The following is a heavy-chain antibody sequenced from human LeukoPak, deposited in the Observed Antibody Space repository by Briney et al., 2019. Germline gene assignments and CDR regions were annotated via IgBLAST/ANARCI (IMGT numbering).Heavy chain of an antibody. CDR2: IDYDSSHI. CDR3: ARDPLRYLRVGHYDY. D-gene: IGHD3-9*01. Sequence: GGPLRLSCAASVFTFSNSAMNWVRQVPGKGLEWVSSIDYDSSHIYYAAAVRGRFTISRDNARNSVYLQMNSLRVEGTAVYYCARDPLRYLRVGHYDYWGQGTLVAVSS. V-gene: IGHV3-21*01. CDR1: VFTFSNSA. J-gene: IGHJ4*02.